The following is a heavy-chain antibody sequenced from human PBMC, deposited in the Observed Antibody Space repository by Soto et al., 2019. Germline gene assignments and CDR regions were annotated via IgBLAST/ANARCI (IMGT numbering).Heavy chain of an antibody. CDR1: GGTFSSYA. J-gene: IGHJ5*02. V-gene: IGHV1-69*12. D-gene: IGHD3-22*01. Sequence: QVQLVQSGAEVKKPGSSVKVSCKASGGTFSSYAITWVRQAPGQGLEWMGGIIPIFGTANYAQKFQARVTITADESMGPAYMGLSSLRSEDTAVFYCARDRGPSSGYYPFWFDPWGQGTLVTVSS. CDR3: ARDRGPSSGYYPFWFDP. CDR2: IIPIFGTA.